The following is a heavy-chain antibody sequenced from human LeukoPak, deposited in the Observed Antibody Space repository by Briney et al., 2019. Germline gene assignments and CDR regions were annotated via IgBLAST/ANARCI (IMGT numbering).Heavy chain of an antibody. Sequence: QPGGSLRLSCAASGFTFSSYWMSWVRQAPGKGLEWVANIKEDESEKYYVDSVKGRFTISRDNAQNSLNLQMNSLRVEDTAMYYCARVRTTGSYYGMDVWGQGTTVTVSS. V-gene: IGHV3-7*01. D-gene: IGHD3-10*01. J-gene: IGHJ6*02. CDR1: GFTFSSYW. CDR3: ARVRTTGSYYGMDV. CDR2: IKEDESEK.